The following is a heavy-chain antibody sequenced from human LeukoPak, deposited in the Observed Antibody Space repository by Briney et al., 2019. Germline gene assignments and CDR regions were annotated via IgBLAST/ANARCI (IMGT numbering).Heavy chain of an antibody. Sequence: ASVKVSCKASGYTFTSYYMHWVRQAPGQGLEWMGIINPSGGSTSYAQKFQGRVTMTEDTSTDTAYMELSSLRSEDTAVYYCATKDYYDSSAGWFPYYYYGMDVWGQGTTVTVSS. CDR3: ATKDYYDSSAGWFPYYYYGMDV. CDR1: GYTFTSYY. V-gene: IGHV1-46*01. J-gene: IGHJ6*02. D-gene: IGHD3-22*01. CDR2: INPSGGST.